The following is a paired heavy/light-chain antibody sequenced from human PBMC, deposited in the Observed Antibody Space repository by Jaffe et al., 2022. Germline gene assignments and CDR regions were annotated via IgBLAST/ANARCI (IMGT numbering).Light chain of an antibody. J-gene: IGKJ1*01. V-gene: IGKV3-20*01. CDR3: QQYAHAPQT. CDR1: QTVTKNY. CDR2: DVS. Sequence: EIVLTQSPGTLSLSPGERATLSCRASQTVTKNYLVWWQQKPGQAPRRLMYDVSKRATGIPDRFTGSGSGTDFTLTISRLEPEDFAVYYCQQYAHAPQTFGQGTKVEI.
Heavy chain of an antibody. CDR3: ALGIGWLIDY. Sequence: EVQLVESGGGLVQPGTSLRLSCAGSGFTFSRYWMQWVRQVPGKGLEWVSHIHSDEDETAYADSVKGRFITTRDKAKSMWFLQMNSLRPEDAAVYFCALGIGWLIDYWGQGILVTVSS. V-gene: IGHV3-74*01. CDR1: GFTFSRYW. D-gene: IGHD6-19*01. CDR2: IHSDEDET. J-gene: IGHJ4*02.